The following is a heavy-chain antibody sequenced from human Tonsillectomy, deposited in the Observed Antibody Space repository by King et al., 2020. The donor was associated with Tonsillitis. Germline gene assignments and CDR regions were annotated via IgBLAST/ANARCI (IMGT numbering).Heavy chain of an antibody. CDR1: GYNFAKYW. CDR3: TRRGGFAYADDY. V-gene: IGHV5-51*01. CDR2: IYPDNADS. D-gene: IGHD2-2*01. J-gene: IGHJ4*02. Sequence: VQLVQSGTEVKKPGESLKISCKGSGYNFAKYWIGWVRQMPGKGLEWMGIIYPDNADSRYSPSVQGHVTISVDTPIYTAYLQVNSLKASDTGMYYCTRRGGFAYADDYWGQGTLVTVSS.